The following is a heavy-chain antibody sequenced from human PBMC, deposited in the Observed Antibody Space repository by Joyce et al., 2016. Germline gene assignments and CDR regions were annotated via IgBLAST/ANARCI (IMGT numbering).Heavy chain of an antibody. CDR3: VRESTRWGYFDY. V-gene: IGHV3-33*01. J-gene: IGHJ4*02. Sequence: QVQLVESGGGVVQPGRSLRLSCAASGFNFWSYGMHWVRQAPDKGLEWVAVIWYDGSKKFYGDSMKGRFTISRDNSKSTVYLQANSLRTEDTAVYYCVRESTRWGYFDYWGQGNLVIVSS. CDR2: IWYDGSKK. CDR1: GFNFWSYG. D-gene: IGHD1-26*01.